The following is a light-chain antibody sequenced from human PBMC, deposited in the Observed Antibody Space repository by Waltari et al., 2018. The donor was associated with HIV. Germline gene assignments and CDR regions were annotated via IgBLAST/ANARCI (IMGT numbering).Light chain of an antibody. CDR2: DVS. CDR1: SSDVGGYTY. CDR3: CSYAGSYTHVV. Sequence: QSALTQPRSVSGSPGQSVTISCTGTSSDVGGYTYVSWYHQHPGKAPKLMIYDVSKRPSGVPDRFSGSKSGNTASLTISGLQAEDEADYYCCSYAGSYTHVVFGGGTKLTVL. V-gene: IGLV2-11*01. J-gene: IGLJ2*01.